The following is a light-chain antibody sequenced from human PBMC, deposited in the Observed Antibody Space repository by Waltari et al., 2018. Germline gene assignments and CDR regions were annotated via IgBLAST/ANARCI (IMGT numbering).Light chain of an antibody. CDR3: QQHGTLPAT. V-gene: IGKV3-20*01. J-gene: IGKJ1*01. CDR2: RAS. CDR1: QTVGSSS. Sequence: EIVLTQSPGTASLSPGERVTLPCRASQTVGSSSLAWYQQKPGQAPRLVIYRASRRATGMPDRFSGSGSGTDFSLTISRLEPEEFAVYYCQQHGTLPATFGQGTKVEIK.